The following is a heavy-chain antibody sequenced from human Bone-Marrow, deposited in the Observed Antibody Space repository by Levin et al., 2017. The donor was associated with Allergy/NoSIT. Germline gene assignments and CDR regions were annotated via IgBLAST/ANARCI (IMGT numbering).Heavy chain of an antibody. D-gene: IGHD3-22*01. CDR1: GFTFSDSY. J-gene: IGHJ6*02. CDR2: ISSSGSTI. V-gene: IGHV3-11*01. Sequence: LSLTCAASGFTFSDSYMSWIRQAPGKGLEWVSYISSSGSTIYYADSVKGRFTISRDNAKNSLYLQMNSLRAEDTAVYYCAGEPRITMIVVVMDVWGQGTTVTVSS. CDR3: AGEPRITMIVVVMDV.